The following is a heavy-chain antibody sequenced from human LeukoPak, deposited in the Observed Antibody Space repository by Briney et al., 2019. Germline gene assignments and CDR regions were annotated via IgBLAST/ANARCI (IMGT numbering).Heavy chain of an antibody. D-gene: IGHD6-6*01. V-gene: IGHV3-66*01. Sequence: TGGSLRLSCAASGFTVSSNYMSWVRQAPGKGLEWVSVIYSGGSTYYADSVKGRFTISRDNSKNTLYLQMNSLRAEDTAVYYCARDPKGTHEYSSSSEGFDYWGQGTLVTVSS. J-gene: IGHJ4*02. CDR2: IYSGGST. CDR1: GFTVSSNY. CDR3: ARDPKGTHEYSSSSEGFDY.